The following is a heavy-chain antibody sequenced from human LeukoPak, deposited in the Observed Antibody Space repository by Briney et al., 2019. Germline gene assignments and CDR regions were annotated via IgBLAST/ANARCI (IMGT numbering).Heavy chain of an antibody. J-gene: IGHJ4*02. CDR2: IYTSGST. V-gene: IGHV4-4*07. CDR3: ARIHSSGWSLYYFDY. D-gene: IGHD6-19*01. Sequence: SETLSLTCTVSGGSISSYYWSWIRQPAGKGLEWIGRIYTSGSTNYNPSLKSRVTMSVDTSKNQFSLKLSSVTAADTAVYYCARIHSSGWSLYYFDYWGQGTLVTVSS. CDR1: GGSISSYY.